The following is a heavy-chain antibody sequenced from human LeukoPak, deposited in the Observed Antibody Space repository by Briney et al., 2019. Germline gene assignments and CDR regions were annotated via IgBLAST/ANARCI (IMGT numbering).Heavy chain of an antibody. CDR3: ARQYSTNWYDDRGWFDP. CDR2: INHSGSS. Sequence: SETLSLTCAVYGGSFSGYYWSWIRQPPGKGLEWIGEINHSGSSNYNPSLKSRVTISVDTSKNQFSLKLSSVTAAGTAFYYCARQYSTNWYDDRGWFDPWGQGTLVTVSS. D-gene: IGHD6-13*01. CDR1: GGSFSGYY. J-gene: IGHJ5*02. V-gene: IGHV4-34*01.